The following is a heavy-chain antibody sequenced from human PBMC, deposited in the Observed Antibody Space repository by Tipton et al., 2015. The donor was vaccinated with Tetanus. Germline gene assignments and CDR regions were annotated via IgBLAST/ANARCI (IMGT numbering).Heavy chain of an antibody. D-gene: IGHD6-19*01. CDR3: AKDMGTQQQRWEQWLAWDY. J-gene: IGHJ4*02. Sequence: SLRLSCAASEFTFDDYTMHWVRQAPGKGLEWVSLISWDGGSTYYADSVKGRFTISRDNSKNSLYLQMNSLRTEDTALYYCAKDMGTQQQRWEQWLAWDYWGQGTLVTVSS. V-gene: IGHV3-43*01. CDR1: EFTFDDYT. CDR2: ISWDGGST.